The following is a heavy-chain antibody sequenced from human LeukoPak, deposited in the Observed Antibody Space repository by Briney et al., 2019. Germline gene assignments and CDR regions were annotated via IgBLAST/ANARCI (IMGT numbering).Heavy chain of an antibody. V-gene: IGHV3-72*01. Sequence: PGGSLRLSCAASGFTFSDHYMDWVRQAPGKGLEWVGRTRNKANSYTTEYAASVKGRFTISRDDSKNSLYLQMNSLKTEDTAVYYCARDRWGGYDSGFYYYYGMDVWGQGTTVTVSS. CDR1: GFTFSDHY. D-gene: IGHD5-12*01. CDR2: TRNKANSYTT. J-gene: IGHJ6*02. CDR3: ARDRWGGYDSGFYYYYGMDV.